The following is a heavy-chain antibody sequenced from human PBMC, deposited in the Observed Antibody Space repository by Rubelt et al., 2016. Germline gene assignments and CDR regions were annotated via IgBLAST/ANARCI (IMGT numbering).Heavy chain of an antibody. D-gene: IGHD6-19*01. Sequence: EVHLVESGGGLVQPGGSLRLSCAASGFTFSSNSMNWVRQAPGKGLEWVSAISGSGDSTYYADSVKGRFTISRDNSKNTLYLQMNSLRAEDTAVYYCAKGGVGWNYYHYWGQGTLATVSS. CDR2: ISGSGDST. CDR3: AKGGVGWNYYHY. CDR1: GFTFSSNS. J-gene: IGHJ4*02. V-gene: IGHV3-23*04.